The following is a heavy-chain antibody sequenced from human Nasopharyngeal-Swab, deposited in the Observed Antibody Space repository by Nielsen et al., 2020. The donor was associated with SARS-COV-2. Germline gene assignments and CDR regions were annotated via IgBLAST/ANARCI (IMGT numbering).Heavy chain of an antibody. CDR2: ISYDGSNK. V-gene: IGHV3-30*04. Sequence: GSLKISCAASGFTFSSYAMHWVRQAPGKGLEWVAVISYDGSNKYYADSVKGRFTISRDNSKNTLYLQMNSLRAEDTAVYYCARSLNHYYFDYWGQGTLVTVSS. J-gene: IGHJ4*02. D-gene: IGHD1-14*01. CDR1: GFTFSSYA. CDR3: ARSLNHYYFDY.